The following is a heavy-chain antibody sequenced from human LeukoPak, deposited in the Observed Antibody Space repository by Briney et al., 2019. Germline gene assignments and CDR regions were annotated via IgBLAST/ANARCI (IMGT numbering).Heavy chain of an antibody. CDR3: ARGFIVVVPAASRYFDY. CDR2: IYYSGST. CDR1: GGSISSGDYY. D-gene: IGHD2-2*01. Sequence: PSETLSLTCTVSGGSISSGDYYWSWIRQPPGKGLEWIGYIYYSGSTYYNPSLKSRVTISVDTSKNQFSLKLSSVTAADTAVYYCARGFIVVVPAASRYFDYWGQGTLVTVSS. V-gene: IGHV4-30-4*01. J-gene: IGHJ4*02.